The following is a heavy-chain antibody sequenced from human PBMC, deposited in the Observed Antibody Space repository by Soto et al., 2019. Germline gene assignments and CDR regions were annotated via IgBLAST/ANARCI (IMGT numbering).Heavy chain of an antibody. CDR3: AKEGGIYDILTGYADYYYYGMDV. V-gene: IGHV3-23*01. D-gene: IGHD3-9*01. CDR2: ISGSGGST. J-gene: IGHJ6*02. Sequence: SLRLSCAASGFTFSSYAMSWVRQAPGKGLEWVSAISGSGGSTYYADSVKGRFTISRDNSKNTLYLQMNSLRAEDTAVYYCAKEGGIYDILTGYADYYYYGMDVWGQGTTVTVSS. CDR1: GFTFSSYA.